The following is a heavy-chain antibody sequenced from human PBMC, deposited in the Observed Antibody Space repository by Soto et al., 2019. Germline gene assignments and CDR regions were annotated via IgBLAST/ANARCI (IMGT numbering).Heavy chain of an antibody. Sequence: PGESLKISCQSSGSPFRTFWVAWVRQMPGEALEWMGLIYSDYSDNRFNRLFRGQDTIFPKKPTSTAFFHWRRLKTPGPATYFCARQRRDASVACFLCPMDVWGQGTSVTVSS. CDR2: IYSDYSDN. J-gene: IGHJ6*02. D-gene: IGHD2-21*02. CDR1: GSPFRTFW. CDR3: ARQRRDASVACFLCPMDV. V-gene: IGHV5-51*01.